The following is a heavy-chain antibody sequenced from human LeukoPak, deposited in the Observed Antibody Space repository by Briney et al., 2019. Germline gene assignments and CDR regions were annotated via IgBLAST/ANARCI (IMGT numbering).Heavy chain of an antibody. CDR3: AKAAIPYCSSTSCYPDYFDY. Sequence: GGSLRLSCAASGFTFDDYNIYWVRQAPGKGLEWVSFISWDGDSTYYADSVKGRFTISRDNSKNSLYLQMNSLRTEDTAWYYCAKAAIPYCSSTSCYPDYFDYWGQGTLVTVSS. CDR1: GFTFDDYN. CDR2: ISWDGDST. V-gene: IGHV3-43*01. J-gene: IGHJ4*02. D-gene: IGHD2-2*01.